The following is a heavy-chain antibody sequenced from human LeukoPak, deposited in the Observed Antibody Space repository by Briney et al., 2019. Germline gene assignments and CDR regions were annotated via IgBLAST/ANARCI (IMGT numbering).Heavy chain of an antibody. CDR2: ISSNGGST. D-gene: IGHD3-10*01. CDR1: GFTFSSYS. J-gene: IGHJ3*02. V-gene: IGHV3-64*01. CDR3: ARAEFRAFDI. Sequence: GGSLRLSCAASGFTFSSYSMHWVRQAPGKGLEYVSAISSNGGSTYYANSVKGRFTSSRDNSKNTLYLQMGSLRADDMALYYCARAEFRAFDIWGQGTMVTVSS.